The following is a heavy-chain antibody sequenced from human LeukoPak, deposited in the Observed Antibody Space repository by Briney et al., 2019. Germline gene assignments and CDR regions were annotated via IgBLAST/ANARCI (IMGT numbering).Heavy chain of an antibody. J-gene: IGHJ6*03. CDR2: IYTSGRT. Sequence: SETLSLTCTVSGGSISDGSYYWSWIRQPAGKGLEWIGRIYTSGRTNYSPSLKSRVTISLDTSKNQFSLKLSSVTASFTAVYYWARVRGWGSYSEFYYYMDVWGKGTTVTVSS. CDR3: ARVRGWGSYSEFYYYMDV. CDR1: GGSISDGSYY. V-gene: IGHV4-61*02. D-gene: IGHD3-10*01.